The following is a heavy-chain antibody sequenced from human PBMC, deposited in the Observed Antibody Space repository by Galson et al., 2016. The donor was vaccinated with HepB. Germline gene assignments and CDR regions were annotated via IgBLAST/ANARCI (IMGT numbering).Heavy chain of an antibody. CDR3: AKDRDHFGDYVFDY. V-gene: IGHV3-23*01. CDR1: GFTLSTYA. J-gene: IGHJ4*02. D-gene: IGHD4-17*01. Sequence: SLRLSCAASGFTLSTYAMSWVRQAPGKGLEWVSLISGSGSSTFYADSVKGRFTISRDNSKNTLYLQMNSLRADDTALYYCAKDRDHFGDYVFDYWGQGTLVTVSS. CDR2: ISGSGSST.